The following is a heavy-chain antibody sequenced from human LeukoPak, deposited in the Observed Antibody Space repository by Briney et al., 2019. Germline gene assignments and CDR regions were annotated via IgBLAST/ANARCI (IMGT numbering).Heavy chain of an antibody. CDR1: GYTFTSYG. D-gene: IGHD4-17*01. Sequence: ASVKVSCKASGYTFTSYGISWVRQAPGQGLEWMGWISAYNGNTNYAQKLQGRVTMTTDTSTSTAYMELRSLRSDDTAVYYCARVGGAYLDYGDYETPDYWGQGTLVTVSS. J-gene: IGHJ4*02. CDR2: ISAYNGNT. V-gene: IGHV1-18*01. CDR3: ARVGGAYLDYGDYETPDY.